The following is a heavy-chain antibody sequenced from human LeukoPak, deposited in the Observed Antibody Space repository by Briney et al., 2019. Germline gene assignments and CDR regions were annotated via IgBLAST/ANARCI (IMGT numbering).Heavy chain of an antibody. CDR2: ISSGSITI. D-gene: IGHD3-22*01. Sequence: GGSLRLSCAASGFTFSNYSTNWVRQAPGKGLEWVSYISSGSITIYYADSVKGRFTISRDNAKNSLYLQMNSLRAEDTAVYYCARETYSYDSSGYYYPSGFDYWGQGTLVTVSS. CDR3: ARETYSYDSSGYYYPSGFDY. V-gene: IGHV3-48*01. J-gene: IGHJ4*02. CDR1: GFTFSNYS.